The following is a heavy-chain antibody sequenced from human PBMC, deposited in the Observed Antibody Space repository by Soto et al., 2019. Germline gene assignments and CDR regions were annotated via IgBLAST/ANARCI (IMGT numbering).Heavy chain of an antibody. D-gene: IGHD3-16*02. V-gene: IGHV4-38-2*02. CDR1: GYSISSGYY. CDR3: AREHYDYVWGSYRYPLYFDY. CDR2: IYHSGST. J-gene: IGHJ4*02. Sequence: SETLSLTCAVSGYSISSGYYWGWIRQPPGKGLEWIGSIYHSGSTYYNPSLKSRVTLSVDTSKNQFSLKLSSVTAADTAVYYCAREHYDYVWGSYRYPLYFDYWGQGTLVTVSS.